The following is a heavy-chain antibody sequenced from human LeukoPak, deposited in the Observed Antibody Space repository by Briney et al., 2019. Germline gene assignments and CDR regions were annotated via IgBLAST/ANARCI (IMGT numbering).Heavy chain of an antibody. V-gene: IGHV1-69*04. CDR1: GGTFSSYA. Sequence: GASVKVSCKASGGTFSSYAISWVRQAPGQGLEWMGRIIPIFGIANYAQKFQGRVTITADKSTSTAYMELSSLRSEDTAVYYCARAAAQDELGRFDYRGQGTLVTVSS. D-gene: IGHD1-1*01. CDR3: ARAAAQDELGRFDY. CDR2: IIPIFGIA. J-gene: IGHJ4*02.